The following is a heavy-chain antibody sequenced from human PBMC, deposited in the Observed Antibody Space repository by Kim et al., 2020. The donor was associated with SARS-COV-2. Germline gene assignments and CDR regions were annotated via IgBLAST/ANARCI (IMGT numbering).Heavy chain of an antibody. CDR1: GFTFSSYS. D-gene: IGHD4-17*01. Sequence: GGSLRLSCAASGFTFSSYSMNWVRQAPGKGLEWVSSISSSSSYIYYADSVKGRFTISRDNAKNSLYLQMNSLRAEDTAVYYCARERGDGDHEAHFDYWGQGTLVTVSS. J-gene: IGHJ4*02. CDR2: ISSSSSYI. CDR3: ARERGDGDHEAHFDY. V-gene: IGHV3-21*01.